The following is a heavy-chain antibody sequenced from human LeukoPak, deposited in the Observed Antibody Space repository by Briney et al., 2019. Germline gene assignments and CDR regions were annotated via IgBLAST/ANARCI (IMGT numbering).Heavy chain of an antibody. D-gene: IGHD3-9*01. CDR2: ISAYNGNT. J-gene: IGHJ4*02. V-gene: IGHV1-18*01. Sequence: ASVNVSCKASGYTFTSYGISWVRQAPGQGLEWMGGISAYNGNTNYAQKLQGRVTMTTDTSTSTAYMELRSLRSDDTAVYYCARAGDILTGYYKEGDYWGQGTLVTVSS. CDR1: GYTFTSYG. CDR3: ARAGDILTGYYKEGDY.